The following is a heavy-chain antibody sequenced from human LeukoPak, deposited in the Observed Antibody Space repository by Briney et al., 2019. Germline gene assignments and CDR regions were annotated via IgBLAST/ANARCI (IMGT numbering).Heavy chain of an antibody. D-gene: IGHD3-3*01. CDR2: ISAYNGNT. Sequence: GASVKVSCKASGYTFTSYGISWVRQAPGQGLEWMGWISAYNGNTNYAQKPQGRVTMTTDTSTSTAYMELRSLRFDDTAVYYCARDNTIFGVVTAISYYYYGMDVWGQGTTVTVSS. CDR3: ARDNTIFGVVTAISYYYYGMDV. CDR1: GYTFTSYG. V-gene: IGHV1-18*01. J-gene: IGHJ6*02.